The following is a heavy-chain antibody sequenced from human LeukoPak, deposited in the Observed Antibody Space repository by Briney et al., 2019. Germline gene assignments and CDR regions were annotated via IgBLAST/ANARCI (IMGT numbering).Heavy chain of an antibody. D-gene: IGHD2-2*01. Sequence: GGSLRLSCAASGFPFNGYTMNWVRQAPGKGLEWVSYIGGGGRTIYYADSVKGRFTISRDNAKNSLYLQMNSLRAEDTAVYYCASYPLPNTVPAAMYYWGQGTLVTFSS. CDR2: IGGGGRTI. CDR3: ASYPLPNTVPAAMYY. J-gene: IGHJ4*02. CDR1: GFPFNGYT. V-gene: IGHV3-48*04.